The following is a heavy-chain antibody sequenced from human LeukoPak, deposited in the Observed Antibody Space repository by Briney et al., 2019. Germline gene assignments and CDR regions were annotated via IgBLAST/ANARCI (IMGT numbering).Heavy chain of an antibody. D-gene: IGHD3-3*01. CDR2: ITMINGNT. J-gene: IGHJ4*02. Sequence: ASVKVCCKASGYKFNTYGFSWVRQAPGQGLEWMGWITMINGNTDYAEKLQGRVTMTIDTSTSTAYMELRSLRSDDTAAYYCASSLTIFGVAHWRQGTLLTVSS. V-gene: IGHV1-18*01. CDR3: ASSLTIFGVAH. CDR1: GYKFNTYG.